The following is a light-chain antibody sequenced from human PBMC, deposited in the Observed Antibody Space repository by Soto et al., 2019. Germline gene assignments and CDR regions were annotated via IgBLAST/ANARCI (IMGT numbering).Light chain of an antibody. CDR1: QSVSSN. Sequence: EIVMTQSPATLSVSPGERATLSCRASQSVSSNLAWYQQKPGQAPRLLIYGASTRATGIPARFSGSGSETEFTLTISRLEPEDFAVYYCQQYGSSGTFGQGTKVDIK. J-gene: IGKJ1*01. CDR2: GAS. V-gene: IGKV3-15*01. CDR3: QQYGSSGT.